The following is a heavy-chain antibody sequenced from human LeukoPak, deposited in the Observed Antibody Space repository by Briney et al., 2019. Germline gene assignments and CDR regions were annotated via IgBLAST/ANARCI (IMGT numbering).Heavy chain of an antibody. V-gene: IGHV5-51*01. Sequence: GEPLKISCKASGYSFPDYWIGWVRQMPGKGLEWMGITYPGDSDTRASASFQGQVTVSADTPINTAYLQWKSLRASDTAMYFCARHGPKPGTADALDIWGQGTMVTVSS. CDR2: TYPGDSDT. CDR3: ARHGPKPGTADALDI. J-gene: IGHJ3*02. D-gene: IGHD1-14*01. CDR1: GYSFPDYW.